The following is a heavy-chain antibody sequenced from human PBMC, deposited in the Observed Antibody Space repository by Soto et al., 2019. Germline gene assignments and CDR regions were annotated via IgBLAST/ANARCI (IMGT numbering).Heavy chain of an antibody. V-gene: IGHV4-59*01. D-gene: IGHD6-19*01. CDR3: ARAIAVAGTVAYYY. CDR1: GGSISSYY. CDR2: IYYSGST. Sequence: QVQLQESGPGLVKPSETLSLTCTVSGGSISSYYWSWIRQPPGKGLEWIGYIYYSGSTNYNPSLKSRVTISVDTSKNQFSLKLSSVTAADTAVYYCARAIAVAGTVAYYYWGQETLVTVSS. J-gene: IGHJ4*02.